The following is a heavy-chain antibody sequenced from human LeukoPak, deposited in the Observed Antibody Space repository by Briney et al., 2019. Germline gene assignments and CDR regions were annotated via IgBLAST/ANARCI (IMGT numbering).Heavy chain of an antibody. D-gene: IGHD5-24*01. CDR1: GFTLSSYG. Sequence: GGPLSLSCAASGFTLSSYGMTWVRQAPGKGLEGVSSISSSSTYVYYADSVRGRFTISRDNAKNSLFLQMNSLRAEDTAVYYCARGRQMATIRHDAFDSWGQGTMVTVSS. J-gene: IGHJ3*02. CDR2: ISSSSTYV. V-gene: IGHV3-21*01. CDR3: ARGRQMATIRHDAFDS.